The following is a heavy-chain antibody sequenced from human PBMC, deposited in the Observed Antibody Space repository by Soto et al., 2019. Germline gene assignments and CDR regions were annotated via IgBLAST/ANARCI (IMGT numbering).Heavy chain of an antibody. CDR2: IYYTGST. Sequence: QVQLQESGPGLVKPSETLSLTCTVSGGSVSSGNYYWSWIRQPPGKGLEWIGFIYYTGSTSYNPSLKSRVNISMDTSKNQFSLKLTSVTAADTAVYYWASALYCSGASCSFDPWGQGTLLTVSS. V-gene: IGHV4-61*01. CDR1: GGSVSSGNYY. CDR3: ASALYCSGASCSFDP. D-gene: IGHD2-15*01. J-gene: IGHJ5*02.